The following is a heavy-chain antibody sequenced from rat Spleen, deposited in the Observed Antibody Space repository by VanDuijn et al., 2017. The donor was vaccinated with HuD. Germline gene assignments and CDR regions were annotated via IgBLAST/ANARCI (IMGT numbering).Heavy chain of an antibody. D-gene: IGHD1-4*01. CDR2: ISPSGGRT. J-gene: IGHJ3*01. CDR3: STHGTRVSRFAY. CDR1: GLTFSNYG. Sequence: ETQLVESGGGLVHPGGSLKLSCAASGLTFSNYGVHWIRQAPTQGLEWVASISPSGGRTSYRDSVRGRFTISRDNAKSTLYLQMDSLRSEDTATYYCSTHGTRVSRFAYWGQGTLVIVSS. V-gene: IGHV5-19*01.